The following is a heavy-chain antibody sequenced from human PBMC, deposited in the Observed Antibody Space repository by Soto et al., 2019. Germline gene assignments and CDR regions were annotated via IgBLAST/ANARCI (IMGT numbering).Heavy chain of an antibody. CDR3: ITYSYSTMMVVRFDY. J-gene: IGHJ4*01. CDR1: GFTFSNAW. D-gene: IGHD3-22*01. Sequence: EVQLVESGGGLVKPGGSLRLSCAASGFTFSNAWINWVRQAPGKGLEWVGRIKRKTDGGTTDFAAPVKGRFAISRDDSKNMVYLQMNSLKTEDTGIYYCITYSYSTMMVVRFDYWGHGTLVTVSS. V-gene: IGHV3-15*07. CDR2: IKRKTDGGTT.